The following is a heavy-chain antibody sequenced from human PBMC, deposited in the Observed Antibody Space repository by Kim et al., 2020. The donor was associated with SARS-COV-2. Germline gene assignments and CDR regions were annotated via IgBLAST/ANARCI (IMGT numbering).Heavy chain of an antibody. J-gene: IGHJ6*02. Sequence: GGSLRLSCAASGFTFSNAWMSWVRQAPGKGLEWVGRIKSKTDGGTTDYAAPVKGRFTILRDDYKNTLYLQMNSLKTEDTAVYYCTTDSWNPDILTGPTRYYYGMDVWGQGTTVTVSS. CDR3: TTDSWNPDILTGPTRYYYGMDV. D-gene: IGHD3-9*01. V-gene: IGHV3-15*01. CDR1: GFTFSNAW. CDR2: IKSKTDGGTT.